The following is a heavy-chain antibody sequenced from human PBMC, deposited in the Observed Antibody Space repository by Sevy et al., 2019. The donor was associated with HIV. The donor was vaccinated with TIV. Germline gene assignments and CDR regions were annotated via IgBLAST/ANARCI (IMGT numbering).Heavy chain of an antibody. CDR2: IYYRGDT. CDR3: ARRRSTHYHFDY. J-gene: IGHJ4*02. D-gene: IGHD2-15*01. Sequence: SETLSLTCTVSGGSISSSSFYWGWIRQSPGKGLEWIGSIYYRGDTYYNPSLKSRITMSVDTSKNQFSRKVTSVTAGDTAMYYCARRRSTHYHFDYWGRGTLVTVSS. V-gene: IGHV4-39*01. CDR1: GGSISSSSFY.